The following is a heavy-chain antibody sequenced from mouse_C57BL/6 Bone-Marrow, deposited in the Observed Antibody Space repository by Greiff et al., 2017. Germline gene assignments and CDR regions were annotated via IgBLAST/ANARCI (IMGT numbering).Heavy chain of an antibody. CDR2: ISSGSSTI. D-gene: IGHD1-1*01. CDR1: GFTFSDYG. V-gene: IGHV5-17*01. CDR3: ASYYYGSSYYFDY. J-gene: IGHJ2*01. Sequence: EVKVVESGGGLVKPGGSLKLSCAASGFTFSDYGMHWVRQAPEKGLEWVAYISSGSSTIYYADTVKGRFTISRDNAKNTLFLQMTSLRSEDKAMYYCASYYYGSSYYFDYWGQGTTLTVSS.